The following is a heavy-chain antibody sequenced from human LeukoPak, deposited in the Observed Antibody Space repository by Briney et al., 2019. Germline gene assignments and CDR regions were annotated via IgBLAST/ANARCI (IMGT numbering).Heavy chain of an antibody. J-gene: IGHJ3*02. D-gene: IGHD2-2*02. V-gene: IGHV1-2*02. CDR1: GYTFTGYY. CDR3: ASISRERYCSSTSCYIDAFDI. CDR2: INPNSGGT. Sequence: GASVKVSCKASGYTFTGYYMHWVRQAPGQGLEWMGWINPNSGGTNYAQKFQGRVTMTRDTSISTAYMELSRLRSDDTAVYYCASISRERYCSSTSCYIDAFDIWGQGTMVTVSS.